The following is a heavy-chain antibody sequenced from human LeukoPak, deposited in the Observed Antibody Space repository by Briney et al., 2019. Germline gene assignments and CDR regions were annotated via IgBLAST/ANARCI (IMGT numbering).Heavy chain of an antibody. D-gene: IGHD3-16*02. V-gene: IGHV3-21*01. CDR1: GFTFSSYS. J-gene: IGHJ4*02. CDR2: ISSSSSYI. Sequence: GGSLRLSCAASGFTFSSYSVNWVRQAPGKGLEWVSSISSSSSYIYYADSVKGRFTISRDNAKNSLYLQMNSLRAEDTAVYYCVRVYDYVRGSYRQSFDYWGQGTLVTVSS. CDR3: VRVYDYVRGSYRQSFDY.